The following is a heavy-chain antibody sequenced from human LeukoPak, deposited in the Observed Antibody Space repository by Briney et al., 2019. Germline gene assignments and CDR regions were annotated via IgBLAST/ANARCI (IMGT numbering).Heavy chain of an antibody. D-gene: IGHD6-19*01. CDR2: INPNSGGT. V-gene: IGHV1-2*02. J-gene: IGHJ4*02. CDR3: ASANWYSSGWYY. Sequence: ASVKVSCKASGYTFTGYYMHWVRQAPGQRLEWMGWINPNSGGTNYAQKFQGRVTMTRDTSISTAYMELSRLRSDDTAVYYCASANWYSSGWYYWGQGTLVTVSS. CDR1: GYTFTGYY.